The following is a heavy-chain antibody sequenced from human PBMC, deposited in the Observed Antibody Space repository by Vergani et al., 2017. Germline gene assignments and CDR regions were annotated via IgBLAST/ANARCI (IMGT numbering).Heavy chain of an antibody. CDR1: GYTFTSYG. J-gene: IGHJ2*01. Sequence: QVQLVQSGAEVKKPGASVKVSCKAFGYTFTSYGISGVRQAPGQGLEWMGWISAYNGNTNYAQKLQGRVTMTSDTSTSTAYMELRSLRSDDTAVYYCARAYSSGWYVHWYFDLWGRGTLVTVSS. D-gene: IGHD6-19*01. V-gene: IGHV1-18*04. CDR2: ISAYNGNT. CDR3: ARAYSSGWYVHWYFDL.